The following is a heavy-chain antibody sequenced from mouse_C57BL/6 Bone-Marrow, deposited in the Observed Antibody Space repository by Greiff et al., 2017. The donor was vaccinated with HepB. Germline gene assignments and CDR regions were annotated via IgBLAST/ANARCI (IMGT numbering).Heavy chain of an antibody. V-gene: IGHV1-18*01. Sequence: VQLKQSGPELVKPGASVKIPCKASGYTFTDYNMDWVKLSHGKSLEWIGDINPNNGGTIYNQKFKGKATLTVDKSSSTAYMELRSLTSEDTAVYYCARSAPTGAYWGQGTLVTVSA. CDR3: ARSAPTGAY. CDR1: GYTFTDYN. J-gene: IGHJ3*01. CDR2: INPNNGGT.